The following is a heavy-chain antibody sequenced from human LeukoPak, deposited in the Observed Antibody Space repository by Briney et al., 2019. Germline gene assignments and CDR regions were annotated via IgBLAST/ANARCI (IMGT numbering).Heavy chain of an antibody. V-gene: IGHV1-58*01. CDR3: AAAVGQQLVRYFDY. CDR2: IVVGSGNT. J-gene: IGHJ4*02. D-gene: IGHD6-13*01. Sequence: ASVEVSCKASGFTFTSSAAQWVRQARGQRLEWIGWIVVGSGNTNYAQKFQERVTITRDMSTSTAYMELSSLRSEDTAVYYCAAAVGQQLVRYFDYWGQGTLVTVSS. CDR1: GFTFTSSA.